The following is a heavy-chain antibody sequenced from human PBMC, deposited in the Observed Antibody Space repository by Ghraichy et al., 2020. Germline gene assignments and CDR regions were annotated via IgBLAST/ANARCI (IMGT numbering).Heavy chain of an antibody. J-gene: IGHJ4*02. CDR3: AGKQTGLDY. CDR1: QFFVGDNY. V-gene: IGHV3-53*01. CDR2: LYADGTT. Sequence: GGSLRLSCAASQFFVGDNYMTWVRQAAGKGLEWVSHLYADGTTAYADSVRGRFTISRDNSMNTLFLHMNSLRVEDTALYYCAGKQTGLDYWGQGILVTVSS.